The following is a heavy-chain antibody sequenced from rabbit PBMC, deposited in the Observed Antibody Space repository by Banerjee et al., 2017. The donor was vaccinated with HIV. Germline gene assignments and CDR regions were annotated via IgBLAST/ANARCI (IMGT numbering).Heavy chain of an antibody. CDR1: GFTISSGYD. CDR2: IVTGSSDAS. CDR3: ARDLYVGYGYGNFNL. V-gene: IGHV1S40*01. D-gene: IGHD6-1*01. Sequence: QSLEESGGDLVKPGASLTLTCTASGFTISSGYDMCWVRQAPGKGLEWIACIVTGSSDASYYASWAKGRFTISKTSSTTVTLQMTSLTAADTATYFCARDLYVGYGYGNFNLWGQGTLVTVS. J-gene: IGHJ4*01.